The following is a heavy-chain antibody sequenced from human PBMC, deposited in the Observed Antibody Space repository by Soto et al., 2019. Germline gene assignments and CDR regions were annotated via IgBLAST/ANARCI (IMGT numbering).Heavy chain of an antibody. CDR2: IYYSGST. Sequence: PPETLSPTCNVAGGSTSRHYWSWIRQPPGKGLEWIGYIYYSGSTNYNPSLKSRVTISVDTSKNQFSLKLSSVTAADTAVYYCARTYYDILTGYFMDVWGQGTTVTVSS. CDR1: GGSTSRHY. J-gene: IGHJ6*02. D-gene: IGHD3-9*01. CDR3: ARTYYDILTGYFMDV. V-gene: IGHV4-59*11.